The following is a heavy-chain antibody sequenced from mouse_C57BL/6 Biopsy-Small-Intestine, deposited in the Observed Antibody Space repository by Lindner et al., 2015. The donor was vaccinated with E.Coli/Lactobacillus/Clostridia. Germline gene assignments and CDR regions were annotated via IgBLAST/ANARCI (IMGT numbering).Heavy chain of an antibody. CDR1: GGALNSNA. J-gene: IGHJ3*01. D-gene: IGHD1-1*01. CDR2: IIPIFRTT. Sequence: SVKVSCKTSGGALNSNAITWVRQVPGQGLEWMGGIIPIFRTTNYAQKLQGRVTITADESTNTVYMELSGLTSEDTAIYFCARERLRPNDAFDLWGQGTMVTASS. V-gene: IGHV1-81*01. CDR3: ARERLRPNDAFDL.